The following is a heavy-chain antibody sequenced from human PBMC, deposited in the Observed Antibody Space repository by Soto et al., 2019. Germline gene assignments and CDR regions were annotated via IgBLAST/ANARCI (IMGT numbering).Heavy chain of an antibody. V-gene: IGHV4-30-4*01. CDR1: GGSISSGDYY. D-gene: IGHD4-17*01. CDR3: ARDGGGGSTGTVTTPLWYFDL. J-gene: IGHJ2*01. CDR2: IYYSGGT. Sequence: QVQLQESGPGLVKPSQTLSLTCTVSGGSISSGDYYWSWIRQPPGKGLEWIGYIYYSGGTYYNPSLKSRVTISVDTSKNQFSLKLSSVTAADTAVYYCARDGGGGSTGTVTTPLWYFDLWGRGTLVTVSS.